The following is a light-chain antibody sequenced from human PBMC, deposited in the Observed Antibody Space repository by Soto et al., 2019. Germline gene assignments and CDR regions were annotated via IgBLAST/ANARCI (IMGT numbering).Light chain of an antibody. CDR2: DDD. J-gene: IGLJ1*01. Sequence: QSMLTQPPSASGTPGQRVTISCSGSNSNIDSNTVNWYQQLPGTAPKLLIYDDDQRPSGIPDRFSGSKSGTSATLGITGFQTGDEADYYCGSWDSSLSAYVFGTGTKVTVL. CDR1: NSNIDSNT. V-gene: IGLV1-51*01. CDR3: GSWDSSLSAYV.